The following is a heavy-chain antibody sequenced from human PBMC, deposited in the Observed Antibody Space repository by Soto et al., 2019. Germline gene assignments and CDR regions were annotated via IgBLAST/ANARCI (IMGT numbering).Heavy chain of an antibody. CDR2: IIPIFGTA. Sequence: QVQLVQSGAEVKKPGSSVKVSCKASGGTFSSYAISWVRQAPGQGLEWMGGIIPIFGTANYAQTSQGRVTITADESTSTAYMVLSSLRSEDTAVYYCARVEALRSGYYTGPQTFYGMDVLVQGTTVTVSS. CDR3: ARVEALRSGYYTGPQTFYGMDV. V-gene: IGHV1-69*01. CDR1: GGTFSSYA. J-gene: IGHJ6*02. D-gene: IGHD3-3*01.